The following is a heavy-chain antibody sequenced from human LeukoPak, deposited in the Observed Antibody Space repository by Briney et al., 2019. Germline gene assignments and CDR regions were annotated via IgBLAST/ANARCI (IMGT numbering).Heavy chain of an antibody. CDR2: ISGSGGST. J-gene: IGHJ6*03. V-gene: IGHV3-23*01. CDR3: AKVPMVRGVYYMDV. Sequence: GGSLRLSCAASGFTFSSYGMSWVRQAPGKGLEWVSAISGSGGSTYYADSVKGRFTISRDNSKNTLYLQMNSLRAEDTAVYYCAKVPMVRGVYYMDVWGKGTTVTISS. D-gene: IGHD3-10*01. CDR1: GFTFSSYG.